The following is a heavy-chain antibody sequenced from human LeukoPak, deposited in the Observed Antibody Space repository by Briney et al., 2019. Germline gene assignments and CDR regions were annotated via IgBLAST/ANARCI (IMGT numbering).Heavy chain of an antibody. Sequence: GGSLRLSCAASGFTFSSYWMNWARQAPGKGLEWVASINHNGNVNYYVDSVKGRFTISRDNAKNSLYLQMNSLRAEDTAVYYCARDNIDYNSPDYWGQGTLVTVSS. J-gene: IGHJ4*02. CDR1: GFTFSSYW. D-gene: IGHD5-24*01. CDR3: ARDNIDYNSPDY. CDR2: INHNGNVN. V-gene: IGHV3-7*01.